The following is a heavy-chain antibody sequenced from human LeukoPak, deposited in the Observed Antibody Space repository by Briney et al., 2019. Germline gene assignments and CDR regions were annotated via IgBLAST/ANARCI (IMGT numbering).Heavy chain of an antibody. CDR3: ARESRVYYYGMDV. Sequence: PGGSLRLSCAASGFTFSSYAMHWVRQAPGKGLEYVSAISSNGGSKYYANSVKGRFTISRDNSKNTLYLQMGSLRAEDMAVYYCARESRVYYYGMDVWGQGTTVTVSS. V-gene: IGHV3-64*01. D-gene: IGHD6-13*01. CDR1: GFTFSSYA. CDR2: ISSNGGSK. J-gene: IGHJ6*02.